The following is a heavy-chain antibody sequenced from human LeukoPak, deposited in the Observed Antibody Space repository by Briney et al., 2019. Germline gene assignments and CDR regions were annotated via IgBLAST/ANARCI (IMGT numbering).Heavy chain of an antibody. D-gene: IGHD6-6*01. J-gene: IGHJ5*02. V-gene: IGHV3-23*01. CDR3: AKVGYSSSSGWFDP. CDR1: GFTFSSYA. Sequence: GGSLRLSCAASGFTFSSYAMSWVRQAPGKGLEWVSAISGSGGSTYYADSVKGRFTISRDNSKSTLYLQMNSLRAEGTAVYYCAKVGYSSSSGWFDPWGQGTLVTVSS. CDR2: ISGSGGST.